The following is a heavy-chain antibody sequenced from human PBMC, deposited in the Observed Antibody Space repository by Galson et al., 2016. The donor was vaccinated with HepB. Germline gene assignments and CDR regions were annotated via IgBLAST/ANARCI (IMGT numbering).Heavy chain of an antibody. D-gene: IGHD2-2*01. CDR1: GFTFSSYT. Sequence: SLRLSCAASGFTFSSYTMNWVRQAPGKGLKWVSSISSGNQYIYYSDSVRGRFTISRDNAKNSLYLQMDSLGTEDTAIYYCARDYYQLLPSARTFGVDVWGQGATVTVSS. J-gene: IGHJ6*02. CDR3: ARDYYQLLPSARTFGVDV. V-gene: IGHV3-21*01. CDR2: ISSGNQYI.